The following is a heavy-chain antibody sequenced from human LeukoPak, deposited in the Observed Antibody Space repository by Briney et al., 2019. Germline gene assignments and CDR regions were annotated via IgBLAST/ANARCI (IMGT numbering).Heavy chain of an antibody. V-gene: IGHV1-18*01. CDR3: ARSNVVTAIHEDYYYYYGMDV. J-gene: IGHJ6*02. CDR2: ISAYNGNT. D-gene: IGHD2-21*02. Sequence: ASVTVSCKASGYTFTSYGISWVRQAPGQGLEWMGWISAYNGNTNYAQKLQGRVTMTTDTSTSTAYMELRSLRSDDTAVYYCARSNVVTAIHEDYYYYYGMDVWGQGTTVTVSS. CDR1: GYTFTSYG.